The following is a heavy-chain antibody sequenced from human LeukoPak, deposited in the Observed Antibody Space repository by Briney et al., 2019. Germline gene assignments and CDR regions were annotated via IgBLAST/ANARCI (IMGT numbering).Heavy chain of an antibody. Sequence: GGSLRLSCAASGFTFSNYWMHWVRQDPGKGLVWVSFINPDGSTTNYADSVKGRFTISRDNAKNALYLQMNSLRAEDTAVYYCARVGTVWFGELSTWGQGTLVTVSS. J-gene: IGHJ5*02. CDR1: GFTFSNYW. D-gene: IGHD3-10*01. CDR3: ARVGTVWFGELST. V-gene: IGHV3-74*01. CDR2: INPDGSTT.